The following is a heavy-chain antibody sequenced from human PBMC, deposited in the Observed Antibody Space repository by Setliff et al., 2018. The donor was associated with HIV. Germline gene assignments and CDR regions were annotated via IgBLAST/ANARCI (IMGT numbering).Heavy chain of an antibody. CDR3: ATSVEVPWNYYMDV. Sequence: SETLSLTCAVSGGSFSVYYWRWIRQPPGKGLEWIGEINHSGSTNYNPSLKSRVTISVDTSKNQFSLKLSSVTAADTAVYYCATSVEVPWNYYMDVWGKGTTVTVSS. J-gene: IGHJ6*03. CDR1: GGSFSVYY. V-gene: IGHV4-34*01. D-gene: IGHD2-2*01. CDR2: INHSGST.